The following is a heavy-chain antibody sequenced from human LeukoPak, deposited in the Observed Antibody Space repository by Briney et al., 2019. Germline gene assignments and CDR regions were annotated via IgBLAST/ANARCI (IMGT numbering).Heavy chain of an antibody. CDR1: GYTFTSYG. J-gene: IGHJ5*02. CDR2: IIAYNGNT. D-gene: IGHD1-26*01. V-gene: IGHV1-18*01. Sequence: ASVKVSCKASGYTFTSYGISWVRQAPGQGLEWMGWIIAYNGNTNYAQKLQGSVTMTTDTSTSTAYMELRSLRSDDTAVYYCAREVVGATRACWFDPWGQGTLVTVSS. CDR3: AREVVGATRACWFDP.